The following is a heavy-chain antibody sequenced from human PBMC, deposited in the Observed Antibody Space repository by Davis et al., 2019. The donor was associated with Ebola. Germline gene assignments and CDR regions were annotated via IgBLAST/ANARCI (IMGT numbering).Heavy chain of an antibody. Sequence: SEPLSLTCTVSGGSISSSSYYWGWIRQPPGKGLEWIGSIYYSGSTYYNPSLKSRVTISVDTSKNQFSLKLSSVTAADTAVYYCTRMEGGYDSSGYYSFSHDYWGQGTLVTVSS. V-gene: IGHV4-39*01. J-gene: IGHJ4*02. CDR2: IYYSGST. CDR1: GGSISSSSYY. D-gene: IGHD3-22*01. CDR3: TRMEGGYDSSGYYSFSHDY.